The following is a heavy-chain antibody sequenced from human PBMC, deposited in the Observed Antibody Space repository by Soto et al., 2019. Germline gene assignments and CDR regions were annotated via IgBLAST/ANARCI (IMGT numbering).Heavy chain of an antibody. CDR3: ARDCRYYDILTGYYPVGWFDP. CDR1: GGSLSSGGYY. Sequence: SETLSLTCTLSGGSLSSGGYYWSWIRQHPGKGLEWIGYIYYSGSTYYNPSLKSRVTISVDTSKNQFSLKLSSVTAAATAVYYCARDCRYYDILTGYYPVGWFDPWGQGALVTVSS. D-gene: IGHD3-9*01. J-gene: IGHJ5*02. V-gene: IGHV4-31*03. CDR2: IYYSGST.